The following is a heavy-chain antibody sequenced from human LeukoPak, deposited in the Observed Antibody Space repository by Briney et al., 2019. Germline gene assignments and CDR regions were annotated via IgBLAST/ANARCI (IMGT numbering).Heavy chain of an antibody. D-gene: IGHD2-15*01. V-gene: IGHV4-30-4*01. Sequence: PSETLSLTCTVSGGSISSGDYYWSWIRQPPGKGLEWIGYIYYSGSTYYNPSLKSRVTISVDTSKNQFSLKLSSVTAADTAVYYCARGILRGEAFDIWGQGTMVTVSS. CDR1: GGSISSGDYY. CDR2: IYYSGST. CDR3: ARGILRGEAFDI. J-gene: IGHJ3*02.